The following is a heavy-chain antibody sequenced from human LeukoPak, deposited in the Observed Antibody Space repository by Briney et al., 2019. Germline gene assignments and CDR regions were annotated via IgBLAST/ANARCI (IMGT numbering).Heavy chain of an antibody. J-gene: IGHJ6*02. D-gene: IGHD7-27*01. CDR1: GFTVSSNY. CDR3: ARDSPARLGISGSSGMDV. V-gene: IGHV3-53*01. CDR2: IYSGGST. Sequence: GGSLRLSCAASGFTVSSNYMSWVRQAPGKGLEWVSVIYSGGSTYYADSVKGRFTISRDNSKNTLCLQMNSLRAGDTAVYYCARDSPARLGISGSSGMDVWGQGTTVTVSS.